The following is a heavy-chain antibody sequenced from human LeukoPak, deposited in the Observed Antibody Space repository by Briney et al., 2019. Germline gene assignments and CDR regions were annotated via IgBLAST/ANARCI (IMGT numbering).Heavy chain of an antibody. CDR2: ISGSGGST. Sequence: GGSLRLSCAASGFTFSSYAMSWVRQAPGKGLEWVSAISGSGGSTYYADSVKGRFTISRDNSKNTLYLQMNSLRAEDTAVYYCAKDRFADDSSGYYYRYFDYWGQGTLVTVSP. CDR3: AKDRFADDSSGYYYRYFDY. D-gene: IGHD3-22*01. V-gene: IGHV3-23*01. J-gene: IGHJ4*02. CDR1: GFTFSSYA.